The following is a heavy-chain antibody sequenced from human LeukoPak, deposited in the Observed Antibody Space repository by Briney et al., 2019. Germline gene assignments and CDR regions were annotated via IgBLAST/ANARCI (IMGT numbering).Heavy chain of an antibody. J-gene: IGHJ5*02. D-gene: IGHD3-16*01. V-gene: IGHV1-69*06. CDR3: ARDPTGGSYGYQVGWFDP. CDR1: GGTFSNYG. CDR2: TIPMFGTT. Sequence: GASVKVSCKASGGTFSNYGFNWVRQAPGQGLEWMGGTIPMFGTTNYAQKLQGRVTITADKSTNTVYMILTSLRSEDTAMYFCARDPTGGSYGYQVGWFDPWGQGTLVTVSS.